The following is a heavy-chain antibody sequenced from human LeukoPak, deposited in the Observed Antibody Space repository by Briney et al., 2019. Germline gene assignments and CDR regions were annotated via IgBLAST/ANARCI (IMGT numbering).Heavy chain of an antibody. CDR2: IYYSGST. D-gene: IGHD3-10*01. V-gene: IGHV4-59*01. CDR1: GGSISSYY. Sequence: ASETLSLTCTVSGGSISSYYWSWIRQPPGKGLEWIGYIYYSGSTNYNPSLKSRVTISVDTSKNQFSLKLSSVTAADTAVYYCARADPTMVRGVIITWFDYWGQGTLVTVSS. CDR3: ARADPTMVRGVIITWFDY. J-gene: IGHJ4*02.